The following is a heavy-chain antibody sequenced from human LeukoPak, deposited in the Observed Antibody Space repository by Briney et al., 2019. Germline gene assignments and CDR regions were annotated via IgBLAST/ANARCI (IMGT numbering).Heavy chain of an antibody. CDR3: SRGGYGDYNNWFDP. CDR1: GFTFSNYC. V-gene: IGHV3-48*01. D-gene: IGHD4-17*01. J-gene: IGHJ5*02. CDR2: ISSSGSAM. Sequence: GGSLRLSCAASGFTFSNYCMNWVRQAPGKGLEWVSYISSSGSAMYYADSVRGRFTISRDNAENTLYLQMNSLRAEDTAVYYCSRGGYGDYNNWFDPWGQGTLVLVSS.